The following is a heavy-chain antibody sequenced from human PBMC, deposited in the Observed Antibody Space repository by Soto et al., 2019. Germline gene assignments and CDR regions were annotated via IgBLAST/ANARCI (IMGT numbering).Heavy chain of an antibody. CDR2: IYYSGST. CDR3: ARDPHGDYGY. CDR1: GDSISRGYH. V-gene: IGHV4-61*01. J-gene: IGHJ4*02. Sequence: SETLSLTCAVSGDSISRGYHWAWIRQPPGKGLEWIGYIYYSGSTNYNPSLKSRVTISVDTSKNQFSLKLSSVTAADTAVYYCARDPHGDYGYWGQGTLVTVSS. D-gene: IGHD4-17*01.